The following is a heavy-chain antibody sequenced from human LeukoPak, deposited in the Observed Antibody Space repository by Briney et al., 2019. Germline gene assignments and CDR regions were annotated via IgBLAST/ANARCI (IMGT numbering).Heavy chain of an antibody. CDR3: ARVKDPGGYYYYYYMDV. CDR2: INHSGGT. J-gene: IGHJ6*03. D-gene: IGHD3-16*01. Sequence: SETLSLTCAVYGGSFSGYYWSWIRQPPGKGLEWIGEINHSGGTKYNPSLKSRVTISVDTSENQLSLKLSSVTAADTAMYYCARVKDPGGYYYYYYMDVWGKGTTVTVSS. CDR1: GGSFSGYY. V-gene: IGHV4-34*01.